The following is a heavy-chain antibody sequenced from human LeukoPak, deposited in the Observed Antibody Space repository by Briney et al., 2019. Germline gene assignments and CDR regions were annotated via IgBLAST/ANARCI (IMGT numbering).Heavy chain of an antibody. Sequence: PGGSPRLSCAASGFTFSSYAMSWVRQAPGKGLEWVSAISGSGGSTYYADSVKGRFTISRDNSKNTLYLQMNSLRAEDTAVYYCAKAMRHYGDYELFDYWGQGTLVTVSS. CDR2: ISGSGGST. CDR1: GFTFSSYA. J-gene: IGHJ4*02. CDR3: AKAMRHYGDYELFDY. V-gene: IGHV3-23*01. D-gene: IGHD4-17*01.